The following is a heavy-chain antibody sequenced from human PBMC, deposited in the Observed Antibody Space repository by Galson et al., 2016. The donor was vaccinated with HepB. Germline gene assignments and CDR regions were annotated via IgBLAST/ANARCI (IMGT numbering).Heavy chain of an antibody. CDR3: VRVAGCRDGRCSLWLD. J-gene: IGHJ4*02. V-gene: IGHV3-74*03. Sequence: SLRLSCAASGFAFNNYWIHWVRQAPGKGLEWVSRVDTDGSSIEYADSVKGRFTISKGNAKKTVNLEMKGMRAEAAALYYCVRVAGCRDGRCSLWLDWGQGALVTVSS. D-gene: IGHD2-15*01. CDR2: VDTDGSSI. CDR1: GFAFNNYW.